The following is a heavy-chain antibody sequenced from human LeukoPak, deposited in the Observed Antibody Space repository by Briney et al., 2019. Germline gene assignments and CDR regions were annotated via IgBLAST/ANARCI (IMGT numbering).Heavy chain of an antibody. V-gene: IGHV3-33*01. D-gene: IGHD6-19*01. J-gene: IGHJ4*02. CDR2: IWYDGSNK. CDR1: GFTFCSYG. CDR3: ARDLSRFVVAGTFDY. Sequence: GSLRLSCAASGFTFCSYGMHWVRQAPGKGQEWVAVIWYDGSNKYYADSVKGRFTISRDNSKNTLYLQMNSLRAEDTAVYYCARDLSRFVVAGTFDYWGQGTLVTVSS.